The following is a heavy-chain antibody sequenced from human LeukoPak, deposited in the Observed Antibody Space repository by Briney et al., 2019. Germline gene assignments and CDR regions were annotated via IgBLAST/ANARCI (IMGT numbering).Heavy chain of an antibody. D-gene: IGHD3-3*01. CDR1: GYTFTGYY. J-gene: IGHJ6*03. V-gene: IGHV1-2*02. Sequence: ASVKVSCKASGYTFTGYYMHWVRQAPGQGLEWMGWINPNSGGTNYAQKFQGRVTMTRDTSISTAYMELSRLRSDDTAVYYCAREDYDFWSGSSGHYMDVWGKGTMVTVSS. CDR2: INPNSGGT. CDR3: AREDYDFWSGSSGHYMDV.